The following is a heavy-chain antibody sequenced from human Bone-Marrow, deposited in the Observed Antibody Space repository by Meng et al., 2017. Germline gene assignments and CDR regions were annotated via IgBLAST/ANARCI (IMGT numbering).Heavy chain of an antibody. J-gene: IGHJ5*02. CDR1: GFTFSSYW. V-gene: IGHV3-74*01. Sequence: RLGEDGGGLGQPGESLRLSCAASGFTFSSYWMHWVRQAPGKGLVWVSRIDSDGSSTSYADSVKGRFTISRDNAKNTLYLQMNSLRAEDTAVYYCAGGGNWFAPWGQGTLVTVSS. CDR3: AGGGNWFAP. CDR2: IDSDGSST. D-gene: IGHD3-10*01.